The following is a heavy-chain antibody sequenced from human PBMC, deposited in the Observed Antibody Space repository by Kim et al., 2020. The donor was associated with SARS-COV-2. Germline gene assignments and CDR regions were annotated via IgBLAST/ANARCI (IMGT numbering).Heavy chain of an antibody. Sequence: GGSLRLSCAASGLTFGSYGMHWVRQAPGKGLAWVAVISYDGSNKYYADSVKGRFTISRDNSKNTLYLQMNSLRAEDTAVNYCAKDAKYYAFGSGYFPDPAGLYDYYYGMDVWGQGTTVTVSS. CDR3: AKDAKYYAFGSGYFPDPAGLYDYYYGMDV. J-gene: IGHJ6*02. V-gene: IGHV3-30*18. CDR1: GLTFGSYG. D-gene: IGHD3-3*01. CDR2: ISYDGSNK.